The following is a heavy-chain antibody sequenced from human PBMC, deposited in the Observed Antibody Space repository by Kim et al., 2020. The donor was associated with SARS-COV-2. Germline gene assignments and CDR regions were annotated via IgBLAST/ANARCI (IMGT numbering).Heavy chain of an antibody. J-gene: IGHJ3*02. CDR2: IFPDGRTT. V-gene: IGHV3-74*01. Sequence: GGSLRLSCAASGFTFSSYWMHWGRQVPGKGLVWVSHIFPDGRTTYYADSVKGRFTISRDNAKNMLYLQMNSLRADDTAVYYCARGGFDIWGQGTMVTVSS. CDR1: GFTFSSYW. CDR3: ARGGFDI.